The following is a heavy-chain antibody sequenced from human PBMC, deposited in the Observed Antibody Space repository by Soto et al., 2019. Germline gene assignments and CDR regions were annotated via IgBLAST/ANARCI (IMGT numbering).Heavy chain of an antibody. CDR1: GFTFGDHA. J-gene: IGHJ3*02. D-gene: IGHD3-22*01. V-gene: IGHV3-49*03. Sequence: GGSLRLSCTAAGFTFGDHAMSWFRQAPGKGLEWVGFIRSKAYGGTTEYAASVKGRFTISRDDSKSIAYLQMNSLKTEDTAVYYCTRESSGYWEALDAFDIWGQGTMVTVSS. CDR3: TRESSGYWEALDAFDI. CDR2: IRSKAYGGTT.